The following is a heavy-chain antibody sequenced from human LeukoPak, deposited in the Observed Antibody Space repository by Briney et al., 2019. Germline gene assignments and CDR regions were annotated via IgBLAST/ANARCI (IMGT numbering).Heavy chain of an antibody. CDR2: INYSGSS. Sequence: SETLSLTCIVSGDSISSDYWSWIRQPPGKGLEWIGNINYSGSSNYNPSLKSRVTLSIDTSKNEVSLNLRSVTAADTAVYYCARLDCAADTCYNYWGQGTLVTVSS. CDR1: GDSISSDY. CDR3: ARLDCAADTCYNY. D-gene: IGHD2-15*01. J-gene: IGHJ4*02. V-gene: IGHV4-59*08.